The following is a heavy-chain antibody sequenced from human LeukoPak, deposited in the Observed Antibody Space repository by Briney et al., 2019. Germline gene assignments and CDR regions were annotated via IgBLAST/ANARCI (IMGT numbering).Heavy chain of an antibody. CDR1: GYSISSDYC. CDR3: ATAPLYDYVWGSYRYPFDY. D-gene: IGHD3-16*02. Sequence: SETLSLTCTVSGYSISSDYCWGWIRRPPGKGLEWIGSIYDSGSAYYNPSLNSRVTISVDTSKNQFSLKLSSVTAADTAVYYCATAPLYDYVWGSYRYPFDYWGQGTLVTVSS. J-gene: IGHJ4*02. V-gene: IGHV4-38-2*02. CDR2: IYDSGSA.